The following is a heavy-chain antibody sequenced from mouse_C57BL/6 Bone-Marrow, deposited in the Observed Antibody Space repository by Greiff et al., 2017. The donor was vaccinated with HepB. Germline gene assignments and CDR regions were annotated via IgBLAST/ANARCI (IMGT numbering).Heavy chain of an antibody. V-gene: IGHV1-76*01. Sequence: QVQLQQSGAELVRPGASVKLSCKASGYTFTDYYINWVKQRPGQGLEWIARIYPGSGNTYYNEKFKGKATLTAEKSSSTAYMQLSSLTSEDSAVYFCARVTSHFDYWGQGTTLTVSS. J-gene: IGHJ2*01. CDR2: IYPGSGNT. D-gene: IGHD2-1*01. CDR1: GYTFTDYY. CDR3: ARVTSHFDY.